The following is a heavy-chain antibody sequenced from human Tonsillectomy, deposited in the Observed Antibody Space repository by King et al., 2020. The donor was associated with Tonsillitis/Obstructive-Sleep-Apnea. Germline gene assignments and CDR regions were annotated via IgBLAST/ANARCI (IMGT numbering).Heavy chain of an antibody. V-gene: IGHV4-59*01. J-gene: IGHJ5*02. CDR3: ARELLDSYGPNWFDP. Sequence: QLQESGPGLVKPSETLSLTCTVSGGSISSYYWSWIRQPPGKGLEWIGYIYYSGSTNYNPSLNSRVTISVDTSKKQFSLKLSSVTAAATAVYYCARELLDSYGPNWFDPWGQGTLVTVSS. CDR1: GGSISSYY. D-gene: IGHD5-18*01. CDR2: IYYSGST.